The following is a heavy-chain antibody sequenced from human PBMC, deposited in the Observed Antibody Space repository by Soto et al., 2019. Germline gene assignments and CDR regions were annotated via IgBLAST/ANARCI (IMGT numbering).Heavy chain of an antibody. CDR3: ASGTTVETGTY. V-gene: IGHV1-18*01. D-gene: IGHD4-17*01. CDR1: GYTFTSYG. Sequence: QVQLVQSGAEVKKPGASVKVSCKASGYTFTSYGISWVRQAPGQGLEWMGWISAYNGNTNYAQKLQGRVTMPPATSTSTAYMELRSLRSHDTAVYYCASGTTVETGTYWGQGTLVTVSS. CDR2: ISAYNGNT. J-gene: IGHJ4*02.